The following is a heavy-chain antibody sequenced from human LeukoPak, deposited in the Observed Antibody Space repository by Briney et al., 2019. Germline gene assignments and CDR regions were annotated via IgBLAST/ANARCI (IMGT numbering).Heavy chain of an antibody. J-gene: IGHJ6*03. CDR2: IYHSGST. V-gene: IGHV4-38-2*02. Sequence: PSETLSLTCTVSGYSISSGYYWGWIRPPPGKGLEWIGSIYHSGSTYYNPSLKSRVTISVDTSKNQFSLKLSSVTAADTAVYYCARDLGVSPGRGYMDVWGKGTTVTISS. CDR1: GYSISSGYY. D-gene: IGHD1-14*01. CDR3: ARDLGVSPGRGYMDV.